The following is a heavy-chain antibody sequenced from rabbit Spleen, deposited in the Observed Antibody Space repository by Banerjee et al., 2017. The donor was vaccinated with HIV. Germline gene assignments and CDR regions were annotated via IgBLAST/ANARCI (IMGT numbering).Heavy chain of an antibody. J-gene: IGHJ4*01. CDR3: SWDAASGPYIDGYFSL. D-gene: IGHD1-1*01. Sequence: QSLEEYGGDLVKPGASMTLTCKASGLTISSSYYMSWVRQDAGKVLEWIAYIYGGSSGSTYFASWVKGRFTISKTSSTVTLQLTILTVADTDTYFCSWDAASGPYIDGYFSLWGPGTLVTVS. CDR1: GLTISSSYY. CDR2: IYGGSSGST. V-gene: IGHV1S40*01.